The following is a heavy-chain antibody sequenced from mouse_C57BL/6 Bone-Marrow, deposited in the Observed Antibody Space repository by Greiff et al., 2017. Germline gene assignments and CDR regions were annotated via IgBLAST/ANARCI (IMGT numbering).Heavy chain of an antibody. V-gene: IGHV1-61*01. D-gene: IGHD1-1*01. CDR2: IYPSDSET. J-gene: IGHJ2*01. CDR1: GYTFTSYW. CDR3: ARGDYGSGFDY. Sequence: VKLQQPGAELVRPGSSVKLSCKASGYTFTSYWMDWVKQRPGQGLEWIGNIYPSDSETHYNQKFKYKATLTVDKSSSTAYMQLSSLTSEVSAVYYCARGDYGSGFDYWGQGTTLTVSS.